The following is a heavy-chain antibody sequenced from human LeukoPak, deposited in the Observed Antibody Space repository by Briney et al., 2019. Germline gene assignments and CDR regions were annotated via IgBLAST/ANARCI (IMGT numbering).Heavy chain of an antibody. V-gene: IGHV3-9*01. D-gene: IGHD3-10*01. CDR3: AKDISFGSGSYLDY. CDR1: GFTFDDYA. J-gene: IGHJ4*02. CDR2: TSWNSGSI. Sequence: GRSLRLSCAASGFTFDDYAMHWVRQAPGKGLEWVSGTSWNSGSIGYADSVKGRFTISRDNAKNSLYLQMNSLRAEDTALYYCAKDISFGSGSYLDYWGQGTLVTVSS.